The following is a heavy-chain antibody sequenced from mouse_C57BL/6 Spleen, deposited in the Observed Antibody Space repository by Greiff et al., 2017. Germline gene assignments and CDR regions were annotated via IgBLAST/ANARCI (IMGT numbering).Heavy chain of an antibody. CDR3: TSTVVAEDFDY. D-gene: IGHD1-1*01. Sequence: EVKVVESGGGLVQPGGSMKLSCVASGFTFSNYWMNWVRQSPEKGLEWVAQIRLKSDNYATHYAESVKGRFTISRDDSKSSVYLQMNNLRAEDTGIYYCTSTVVAEDFDYWGQGTTLTVSS. J-gene: IGHJ2*01. CDR2: IRLKSDNYAT. CDR1: GFTFSNYW. V-gene: IGHV6-3*01.